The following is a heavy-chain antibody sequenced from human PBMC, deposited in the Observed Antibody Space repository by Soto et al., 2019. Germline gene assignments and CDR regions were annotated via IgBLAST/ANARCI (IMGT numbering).Heavy chain of an antibody. J-gene: IGHJ5*02. CDR2: INPSGGST. CDR3: ARDREDYYDSSGYYGP. CDR1: GYTFTGYY. Sequence: GASVKVSCKASGYTFTGYYMHWVRQAPGQGLEWMGIINPSGGSTSYAQKFQGRVTMTRDTSTSTVYMELSSLRSEDTAVYYCARDREDYYDSSGYYGPWGQGPLVTLSS. D-gene: IGHD3-22*01. V-gene: IGHV1-46*01.